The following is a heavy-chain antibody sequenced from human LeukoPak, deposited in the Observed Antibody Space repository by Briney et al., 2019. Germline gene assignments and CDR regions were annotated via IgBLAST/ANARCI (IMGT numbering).Heavy chain of an antibody. CDR1: GGSFSDYY. J-gene: IGHJ3*02. CDR3: ARWNYAFDI. V-gene: IGHV4-34*01. CDR2: INHSGRT. D-gene: IGHD1-7*01. Sequence: SETLSLTCTVYGGSFSDYYWSWIRQPPGKGLEWIGEINHSGRTNYNPSLKSRVTISVETSKNQFSLKLSSVTAADTAMYYCARWNYAFDIWGQGTMVTVSS.